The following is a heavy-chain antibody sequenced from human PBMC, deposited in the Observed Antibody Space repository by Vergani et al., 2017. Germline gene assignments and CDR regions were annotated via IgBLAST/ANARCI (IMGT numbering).Heavy chain of an antibody. J-gene: IGHJ4*02. CDR2: ISTSGSTI. CDR3: ARRLPLWGFDY. V-gene: IGHV3-48*03. Sequence: VQLVESGGGLVQPGGSLRLSCAASGFTFSTYEMNWVRQAPGKGLEWVSYISTSGSTIYYADSVKGRFTISRDNAKNSLYLQMNSLRAEDTAIYYCARRLPLWGFDYWGQGTLVTVSS. D-gene: IGHD3-16*01. CDR1: GFTFSTYE.